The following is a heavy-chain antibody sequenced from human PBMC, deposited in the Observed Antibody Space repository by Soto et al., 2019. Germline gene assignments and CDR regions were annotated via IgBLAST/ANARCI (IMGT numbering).Heavy chain of an antibody. D-gene: IGHD2-15*01. CDR2: MHSSGGT. J-gene: IGHJ4*02. V-gene: IGHV4-39*01. CDR3: AGVVVGATRQTGSDH. Sequence: QLLESGPGLVKPSETLSLTCTVSTGSITSGDYFWGWIRQPPGKGLEFIGSMHSSGGTYYSPPLNSRVSMSMDKSKNQFSLKLTSVTTADTAVYFYAGVVVGATRQTGSDHWGQGTLVTVS. CDR1: TGSITSGDYF.